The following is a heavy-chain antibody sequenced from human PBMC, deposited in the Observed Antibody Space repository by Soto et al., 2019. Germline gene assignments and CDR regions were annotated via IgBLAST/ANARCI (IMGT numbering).Heavy chain of an antibody. CDR3: ARVGSSSWSPGWFDP. CDR1: GFTFSSYG. V-gene: IGHV3-NL1*01. D-gene: IGHD6-13*01. CDR2: IYSGGST. Sequence: QVQLVESGGGVVQPGNSLRLSCAASGFTFSSYGMHWVRQAPGKGLEWVAVIYSGGSTYYADSVKGRFTISRDNSKNTLYLQMNSLRAEDTAVYYCARVGSSSWSPGWFDPWGQGTLVTVSS. J-gene: IGHJ5*02.